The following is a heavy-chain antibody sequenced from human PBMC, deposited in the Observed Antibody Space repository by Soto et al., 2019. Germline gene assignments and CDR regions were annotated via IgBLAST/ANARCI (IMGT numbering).Heavy chain of an antibody. CDR2: ISYDGSNK. V-gene: IGHV3-30-3*01. CDR1: GFSFSSYA. CDR3: ARVYAFWSGYYYPYGMDI. J-gene: IGHJ6*02. Sequence: VQLVESGGGVVQPGRSMSLSCAASGFSFSSYAMHWVRQAPGKGLEWVAVISYDGSNKNHAATVKRPFTISRDNSKNTLYLQMNSLRAEDTAVYYCARVYAFWSGYYYPYGMDIWGQATTVTVS. D-gene: IGHD3-3*01.